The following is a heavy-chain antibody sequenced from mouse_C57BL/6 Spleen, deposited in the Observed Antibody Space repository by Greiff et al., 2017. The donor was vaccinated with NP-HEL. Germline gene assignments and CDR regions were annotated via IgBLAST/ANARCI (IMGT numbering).Heavy chain of an antibody. CDR3: ARLYGSSYGAMDY. J-gene: IGHJ4*01. CDR2: ISDGGSYT. CDR1: GFTFSSYA. D-gene: IGHD1-1*01. V-gene: IGHV5-4*03. Sequence: EVKLMESGGGLVKPGGSLKLSCAASGFTFSSYAMSWVRQTPEKRLEWVATISDGGSYTYYPDNVKGRFTISRDNAKNNLYLQMSHLKSEDTAMYYCARLYGSSYGAMDYWGQGTSVTVSS.